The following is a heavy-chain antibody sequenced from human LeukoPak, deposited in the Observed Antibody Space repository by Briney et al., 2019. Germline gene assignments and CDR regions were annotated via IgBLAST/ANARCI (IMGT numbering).Heavy chain of an antibody. CDR1: GGSFSGYY. CDR2: INHSGST. Sequence: SETLSLTCAVYGGSFSGYYWSWIRQPPGKGLEWIGEINHSGSTDYKPSLKSRVTISVDTSKNQFSLKLTSATVADTAIYYCARWHSHGRYFDYWGQGALVTVSS. V-gene: IGHV4-34*01. J-gene: IGHJ4*02. D-gene: IGHD5-18*01. CDR3: ARWHSHGRYFDY.